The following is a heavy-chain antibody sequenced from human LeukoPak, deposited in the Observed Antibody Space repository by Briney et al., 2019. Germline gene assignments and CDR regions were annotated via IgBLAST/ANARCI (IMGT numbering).Heavy chain of an antibody. CDR1: GGSISSSSYY. Sequence: SETLSLTCTVSGGSISSSSYYWGWIRQPPGKGLEWIGSIYYSGSTYYNPSLKSRVTISVDTSKNQFSLKVSSVTAADTAVYYCARWGSTYYYGSGSYYRQYNWFDPWGQGTLVTVSS. D-gene: IGHD3-10*01. CDR3: ARWGSTYYYGSGSYYRQYNWFDP. V-gene: IGHV4-39*07. CDR2: IYYSGST. J-gene: IGHJ5*02.